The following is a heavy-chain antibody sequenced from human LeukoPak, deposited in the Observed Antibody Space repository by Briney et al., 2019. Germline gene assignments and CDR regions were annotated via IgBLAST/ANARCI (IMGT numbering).Heavy chain of an antibody. CDR1: GFTFSSYG. J-gene: IGHJ4*02. CDR3: AKEEGSSIVVVPAACLDY. V-gene: IGHV3-30*02. CDR2: IRYDGSNK. Sequence: GGSLRLSCAASGFTFSSYGMHWVRQAPGKGLEWVAFIRYDGSNKYYADSVKGRFTISRDNSKNTLYLQMNSLRAEDTAVYYCAKEEGSSIVVVPAACLDYWGQGTLVTVSS. D-gene: IGHD2-2*01.